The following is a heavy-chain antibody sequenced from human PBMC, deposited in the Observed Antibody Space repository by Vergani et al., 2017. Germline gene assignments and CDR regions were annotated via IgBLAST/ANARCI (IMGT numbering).Heavy chain of an antibody. J-gene: IGHJ5*02. CDR3: ARDLPDRRRGRHKLFDH. D-gene: IGHD1-14*01. V-gene: IGHV3-30-3*01. CDR1: GFTFSSYA. CDR2: ISYDGSNK. Sequence: QVQLVESGGGVVQPGRSLRLSCAASGFTFSSYAMHWVRQAPGKGLEWVAVISYDGSNKYYADSVKGRFTISRDNSKNTLYLQMNSLRAEDTAVSYWARDLPDRRRGRHKLFDHWGQGTLVTVSS.